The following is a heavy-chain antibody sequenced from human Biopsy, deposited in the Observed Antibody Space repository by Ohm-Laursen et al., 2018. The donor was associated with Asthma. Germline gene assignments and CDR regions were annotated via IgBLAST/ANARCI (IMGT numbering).Heavy chain of an antibody. J-gene: IGHJ4*02. Sequence: ASVKDSCKALGGTFNTYVIGSVRQARGQGLEWMGGINYVFGTTTYPQKFQDRVTITADDSTSTVYMELSSLRSEDTAVYYCARKAGSCISRTCYSLDFWGQRTLVTVSS. V-gene: IGHV1-69*13. D-gene: IGHD2-2*01. CDR2: INYVFGTT. CDR1: GGTFNTYV. CDR3: ARKAGSCISRTCYSLDF.